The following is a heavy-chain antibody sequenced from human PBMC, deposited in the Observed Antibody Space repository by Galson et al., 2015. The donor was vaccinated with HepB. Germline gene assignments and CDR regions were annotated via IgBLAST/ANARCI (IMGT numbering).Heavy chain of an antibody. J-gene: IGHJ4*02. V-gene: IGHV3-13*01. CDR3: ARAIQVGATSQGFDY. CDR2: IGTAGDT. CDR1: GFTFSSYG. Sequence: SLRLSCAASGFTFSSYGMHWVRQPTGTGLEWVSAIGTAGDTYYPGSVKGRFTISRENAKNSLYLQMNSLRAGDTAVYYCARAIQVGATSQGFDYWGQGTLVTVSS. D-gene: IGHD1-26*01.